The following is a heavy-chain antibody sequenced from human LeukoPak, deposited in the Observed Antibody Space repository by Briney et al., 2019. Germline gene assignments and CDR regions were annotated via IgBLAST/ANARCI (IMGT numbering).Heavy chain of an antibody. CDR3: AGSFSGSXHSAFXI. D-gene: IGHD1-26*01. CDR1: GGSISSGDYY. Sequence: SETLSLTCTVSGGSISSGDYYWSWIRQPPGKGLEWIGYIYYSGSTYYNPSLKSRVTISVDTSKNQFSLKLSSVTAADTAVYYCAGSFSGSXHSAFXIWGQGTMVTVSS. V-gene: IGHV4-30-4*08. J-gene: IGHJ3*02. CDR2: IYYSGST.